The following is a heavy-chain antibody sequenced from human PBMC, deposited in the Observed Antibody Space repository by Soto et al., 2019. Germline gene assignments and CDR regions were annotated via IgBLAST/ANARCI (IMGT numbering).Heavy chain of an antibody. CDR3: ASTIFKGVYGVTISTSFMDV. V-gene: IGHV3-30-3*01. Sequence: GGSLRLSCAASGFTFSIYAMHWVRQAPGKGLEWVAVISYDGSNKYYADSVKGRFTISRDNSKNTLYLQMNSLRAEDTAVYYCASTIFKGVYGVTISTSFMDVWGKGTTVTVSS. CDR2: ISYDGSNK. CDR1: GFTFSIYA. J-gene: IGHJ6*03. D-gene: IGHD3-3*01.